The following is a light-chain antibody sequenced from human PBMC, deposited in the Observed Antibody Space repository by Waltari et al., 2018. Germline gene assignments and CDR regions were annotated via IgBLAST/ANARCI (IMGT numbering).Light chain of an antibody. CDR1: SWHSSYA. CDR2: LNSDGSH. V-gene: IGLV4-69*01. J-gene: IGLJ3*02. Sequence: QLVLTQSPSASASLGASVKLTCTLSSWHSSYAIACHQQQPEKGPRYLMKLNSDGSHSKGDGIPDRFSGSSSGAERYLTISSLQSEDEADYYCQTWGTGINWVFGGGTKLTVL. CDR3: QTWGTGINWV.